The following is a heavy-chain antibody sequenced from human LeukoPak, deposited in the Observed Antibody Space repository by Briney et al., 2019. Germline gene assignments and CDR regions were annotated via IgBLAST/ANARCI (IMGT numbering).Heavy chain of an antibody. V-gene: IGHV3-7*03. CDR1: GFTFSDKW. CDR3: ARVGWELLNLHFDP. Sequence: GGSLRLSCVGSGFTFSDKWMSWVRQAPGKGPEWVASIKKDGSQKYCVDSVKGRFTISRDNAQNSLYLQMSSLRVEDTAIYSCARVGWELLNLHFDPWGQGTLVTVSS. CDR2: IKKDGSQK. D-gene: IGHD1-26*01. J-gene: IGHJ5*02.